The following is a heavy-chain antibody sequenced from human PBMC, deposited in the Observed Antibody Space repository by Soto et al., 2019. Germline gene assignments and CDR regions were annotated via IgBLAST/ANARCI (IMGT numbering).Heavy chain of an antibody. D-gene: IGHD3-10*01. CDR1: GGSFSGYP. CDR3: ARGLSLWFGELSRRGGYYYCMDV. J-gene: IGHJ6*03. Sequence: QVQLQQWGAGLLKPSETLSLTCAVYGGSFSGYPWSWIRQTPGKGLEWIGGINDSGDINYNPSLKSRVTILVDSTKKQISLRLSSVTAADTAVYYCARGLSLWFGELSRRGGYYYCMDVWGKGTTVTVSS. CDR2: INDSGDI. V-gene: IGHV4-34*01.